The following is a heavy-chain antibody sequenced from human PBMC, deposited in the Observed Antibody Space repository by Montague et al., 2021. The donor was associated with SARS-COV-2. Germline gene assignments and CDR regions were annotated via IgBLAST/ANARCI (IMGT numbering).Heavy chain of an antibody. D-gene: IGHD2-8*01. CDR2: IYHTGST. J-gene: IGHJ2*01. V-gene: IGHV4-4*02. CDR3: ARLPPNGRWYLDL. CDR1: GDSISTDNW. Sequence: SETLSLTCVVSGDSISTDNWWTWVRLPPGKGLEWVGEIYHTGSTNYNPSLKSRVAISVDTSKNQFSLSLRSVTAADTALYYCARLPPNGRWYLDLWGRGTLATVSS.